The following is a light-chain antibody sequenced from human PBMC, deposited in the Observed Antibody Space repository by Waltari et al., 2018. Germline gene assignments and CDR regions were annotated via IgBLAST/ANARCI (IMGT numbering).Light chain of an antibody. CDR3: AAWDDSLNGVV. CDR1: SSNIGRNT. V-gene: IGLV1-44*01. Sequence: QSVLTQPPSASATPGQRVTIACSGSSSNIGRNTVNWYQQLPGTAPKLLIYTNSQRPAGVSDRFSGSKSGTSASLAISGLQSEDEADYYCAAWDDSLNGVVFGGGTRLTVL. CDR2: TNS. J-gene: IGLJ2*01.